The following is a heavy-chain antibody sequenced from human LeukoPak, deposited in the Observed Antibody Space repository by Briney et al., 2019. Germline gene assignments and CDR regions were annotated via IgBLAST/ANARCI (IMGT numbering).Heavy chain of an antibody. D-gene: IGHD3-22*01. J-gene: IGHJ4*02. Sequence: GGSLRLSCAASGFTFSSYSMNWVRQAPGKGLEWVSYISSSSSTIYYADSVKGRFTISRDNAKNSLYLQMNSPRVEDTAVYYCARDRYYESSRYYYSDYWGQGTLVTVPS. CDR2: ISSSSSTI. CDR3: ARDRYYESSRYYYSDY. CDR1: GFTFSSYS. V-gene: IGHV3-48*01.